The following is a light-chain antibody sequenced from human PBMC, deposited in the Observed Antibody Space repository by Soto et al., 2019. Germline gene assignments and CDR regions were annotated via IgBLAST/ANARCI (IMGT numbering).Light chain of an antibody. Sequence: QSALTQPASVTGSPGQSIGIFCTGTSSDVGGYNYVSWYQQHPGKAPKLMIYDVSNRPSGVSNRFSGSKSGDTASLTISGLQAEDEADYYCSSYTSSSTYVFGTGSKVTVL. CDR1: SSDVGGYNY. V-gene: IGLV2-14*03. J-gene: IGLJ1*01. CDR2: DVS. CDR3: SSYTSSSTYV.